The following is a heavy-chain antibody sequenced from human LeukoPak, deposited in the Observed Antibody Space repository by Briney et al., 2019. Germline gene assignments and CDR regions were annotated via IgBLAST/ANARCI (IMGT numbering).Heavy chain of an antibody. CDR1: GYTLTELS. Sequence: ASVKVSCKVSGYTLTELSMHWVRQAPGKGLEWMGGFDPEDGGTIYAQKFQGRVTMTEDTSTDTAYMELSSLRSEDTAVYYCATDGSGSYYRIHFDYWGQGTLVTVSS. D-gene: IGHD3-10*01. J-gene: IGHJ4*02. CDR3: ATDGSGSYYRIHFDY. CDR2: FDPEDGGT. V-gene: IGHV1-24*01.